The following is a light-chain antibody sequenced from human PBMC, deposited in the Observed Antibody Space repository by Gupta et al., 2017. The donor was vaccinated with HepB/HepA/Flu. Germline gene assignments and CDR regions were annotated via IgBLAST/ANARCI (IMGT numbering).Light chain of an antibody. J-gene: IGLJ3*02. CDR3: KSYAGSNIWV. CDR2: DVT. Sequence: SALPQPASVAGSPGPSITISCTGTNSDVGAYNYVSWYQQHPGKVPKLMIYDVTYRPAGVSSRFSGSKSGNTASLTISGLQAEDEGDYFCKSYAGSNIWVFGGGTKLTVL. CDR1: NSDVGAYNY. V-gene: IGLV2-14*01.